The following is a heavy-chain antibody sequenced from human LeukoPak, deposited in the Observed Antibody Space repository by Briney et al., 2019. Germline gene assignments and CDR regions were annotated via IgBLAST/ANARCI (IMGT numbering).Heavy chain of an antibody. CDR3: DAVAGVFDY. CDR2: ISADGSNK. V-gene: IGHV3-30*03. J-gene: IGHJ4*02. D-gene: IGHD6-19*01. CDR1: GITFRSYG. Sequence: PGGSLRLSCRTSGITFRSYGMHWVRQTPGKGLEWVAFISADGSNKYYTDSVKGRFTVSRDNSKNTLYLQMNSLRAEDTAIYFCDAVAGVFDYWGQGTQVTVSS.